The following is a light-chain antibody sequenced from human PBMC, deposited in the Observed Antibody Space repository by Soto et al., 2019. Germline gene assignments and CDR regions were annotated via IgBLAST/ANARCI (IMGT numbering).Light chain of an antibody. CDR2: EVN. J-gene: IGLJ2*01. CDR1: NSDIGNYNF. Sequence: QSVLTQPPSASGSPGQSVAISCTGSNSDIGNYNFVSWYQQHPGKAPKLMIYEVNKRPSGVPDRFSGSKSGNTASLTVSGLQAEDEADYYCSSYAGSNKLLFGGGTKVTVL. CDR3: SSYAGSNKLL. V-gene: IGLV2-8*01.